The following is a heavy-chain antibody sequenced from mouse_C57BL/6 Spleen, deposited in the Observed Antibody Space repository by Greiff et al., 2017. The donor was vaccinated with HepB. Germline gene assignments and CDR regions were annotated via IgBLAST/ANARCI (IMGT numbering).Heavy chain of an antibody. D-gene: IGHD3-2*02. CDR3: ARSRAAQATIAY. Sequence: VQLQESGPELVKPGASVKISCKASGYAFSSSWMNWVKQRPGKGLEWIGRIYPGDGDTNYNGKFKGKATLTADKSSSTAYMQLSSLTSEDSAVYFCARSRAAQATIAYWGQGTLVTVSA. CDR2: IYPGDGDT. J-gene: IGHJ3*01. CDR1: GYAFSSSW. V-gene: IGHV1-82*01.